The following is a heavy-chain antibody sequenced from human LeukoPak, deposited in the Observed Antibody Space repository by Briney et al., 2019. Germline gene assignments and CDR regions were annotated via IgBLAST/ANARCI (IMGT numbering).Heavy chain of an antibody. Sequence: PGGSLRLSCAASRFTFSSYAMSWVRQAPGKGLEWVSAISGSGGSTYYADSVKGRFTISRDNSKNTLYLQMNSLRAEDTAVYYCAKERHDSSGYNMMDYWGRGTMVTVSS. J-gene: IGHJ4*02. CDR2: ISGSGGST. V-gene: IGHV3-23*01. CDR1: RFTFSSYA. D-gene: IGHD3-22*01. CDR3: AKERHDSSGYNMMDY.